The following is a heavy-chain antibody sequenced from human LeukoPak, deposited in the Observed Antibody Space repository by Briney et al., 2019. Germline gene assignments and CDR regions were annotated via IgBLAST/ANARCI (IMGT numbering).Heavy chain of an antibody. J-gene: IGHJ4*02. V-gene: IGHV4-61*02. CDR3: ARERGIAAALYYFDY. CDR1: GGSISSGSYY. Sequence: SETLSLTCTVSGGSISSGSYYWSWIPQPAGKGLEWIGRIYTSGSTNYNPSLKSRVTISVDTSKNQFSLKLSSVTAADTAVYYCARERGIAAALYYFDYWGQGTLVTVSS. CDR2: IYTSGST. D-gene: IGHD6-13*01.